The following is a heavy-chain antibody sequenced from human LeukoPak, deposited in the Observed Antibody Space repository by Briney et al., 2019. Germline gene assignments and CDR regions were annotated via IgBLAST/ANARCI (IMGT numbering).Heavy chain of an antibody. V-gene: IGHV1-8*01. CDR3: ARDGDQGFCSGGSCPSYFDS. CDR1: GYTFISYD. J-gene: IGHJ4*02. CDR2: MNPISGNT. D-gene: IGHD2-15*01. Sequence: ASVKVSCKASGYTFISYDINWVRKAPGQGLEWMGWMNPISGNTGYAQTLQGRLTMTRNTSISTAYMELSSLRSEDTAVYYCARDGDQGFCSGGSCPSYFDSWGQGTLVTVSS.